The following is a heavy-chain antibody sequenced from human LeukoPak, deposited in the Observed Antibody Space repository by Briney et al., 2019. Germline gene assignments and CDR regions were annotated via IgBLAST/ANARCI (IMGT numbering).Heavy chain of an antibody. J-gene: IGHJ4*02. CDR2: IPYDGSNK. CDR1: GFTFSSYA. D-gene: IGHD4-23*01. V-gene: IGHV3-30*04. Sequence: GALRLSCAASGFTFSSYAMHWVRQAPGKGLEWVAVIPYDGSNKYYADSVKGRFTISRENSKNRLYLQMNSLRAEDTAVYYCARAEGYGGELDSWGQGTLVTVSS. CDR3: ARAEGYGGELDS.